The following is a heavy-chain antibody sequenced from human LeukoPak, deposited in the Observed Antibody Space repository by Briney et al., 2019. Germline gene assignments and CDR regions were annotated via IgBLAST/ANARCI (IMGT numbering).Heavy chain of an antibody. CDR1: GGSFSGYY. Sequence: KASETLSLTCAVYGGSFSGYYWSWIRQPPGKGLEWIGEINHSGSTNYNPSLKSRVTISVDTSKNQFSLKLSSVTAADTAVYYCARRSTTVTRGYFDYWGQGTLVTVSS. CDR3: ARRSTTVTRGYFDY. D-gene: IGHD4-17*01. V-gene: IGHV4-34*01. CDR2: INHSGST. J-gene: IGHJ4*02.